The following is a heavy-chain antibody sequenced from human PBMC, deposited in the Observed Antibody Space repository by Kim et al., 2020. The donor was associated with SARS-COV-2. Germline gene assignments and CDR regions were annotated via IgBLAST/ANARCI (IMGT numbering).Heavy chain of an antibody. J-gene: IGHJ6*03. D-gene: IGHD6-13*01. CDR3: ARGNSSSWYFGWWNYYYYYYMDV. V-gene: IGHV1-8*01. Sequence: ASVKVSCKASGYTFTSYDINWVRQATGQGLEWMGWMNPNSGNTGYAQKFQGRVTMTRNTSISTAYMELSSLRSEDTAVYYCARGNSSSWYFGWWNYYYYYYMDVWGKGTTVTVSS. CDR1: GYTFTSYD. CDR2: MNPNSGNT.